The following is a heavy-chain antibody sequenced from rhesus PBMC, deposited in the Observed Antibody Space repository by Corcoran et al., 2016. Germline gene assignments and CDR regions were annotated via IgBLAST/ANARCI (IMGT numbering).Heavy chain of an antibody. CDR2: ISVRRGVT. V-gene: IGHV4-99*01. Sequence: QVQLQESGPGLVKPSETLSLTCAVSGYSISSGYYWGWIRQPPGKGLEYIGYISVRRGVTYYNPALKSRVTISKDTSKNQFSLKLSSVTAADTAVYYCARSAIAGSIDYWGQGVLVTVSS. J-gene: IGHJ4*01. CDR3: ARSAIAGSIDY. CDR1: GYSISSGYY. D-gene: IGHD1-14*01.